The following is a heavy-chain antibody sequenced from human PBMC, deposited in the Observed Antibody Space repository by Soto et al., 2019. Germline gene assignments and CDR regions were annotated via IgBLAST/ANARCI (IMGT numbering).Heavy chain of an antibody. CDR2: INTDGSVA. CDR1: GLTFISYW. J-gene: IGHJ4*02. Sequence: GESLKISCAASGLTFISYWMHWVRQAPGKGLVWVSRINTDGSVAMYVDSVKGRFTISRDNAKNTLYLHMNSLRAEDTAVYYCARGESSWLLDYWGQGTLVTVSS. CDR3: ARGESSWLLDY. D-gene: IGHD6-13*01. V-gene: IGHV3-74*03.